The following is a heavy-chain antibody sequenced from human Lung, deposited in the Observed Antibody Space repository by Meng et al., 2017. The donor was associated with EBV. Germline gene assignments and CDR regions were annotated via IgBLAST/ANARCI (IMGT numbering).Heavy chain of an antibody. CDR3: ARDLVIPSIRRSHTAFDI. D-gene: IGHD2/OR15-2a*01. Sequence: QLQRVQPGAEVRKPGSSGKVSCKASGGDITINPIAWVRQAPGQGLQWMGGIIPAINFPDYAQTFQGRLTITADGSTKTVYMELSSLRSDDTAVYFCARDLVIPSIRRSHTAFDIWGQGTLVTVSS. J-gene: IGHJ4*03. CDR1: GGDITINP. CDR2: IIPAINFP. V-gene: IGHV1-69*01.